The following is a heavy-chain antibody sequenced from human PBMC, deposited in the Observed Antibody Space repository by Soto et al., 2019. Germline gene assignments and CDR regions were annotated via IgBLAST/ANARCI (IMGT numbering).Heavy chain of an antibody. D-gene: IGHD1-26*01. Sequence: QVQLVQSGAEVTKPGSSVKVSCKASAGTFSSYAISWLRQASGQGLEGMGGIIPIFGTANYAQKFQGRVTITADKSTSTAYMELSSLRSEDTAVYYCASAGAIHWFDPWGQGTLVTVSS. J-gene: IGHJ5*02. CDR3: ASAGAIHWFDP. CDR2: IIPIFGTA. CDR1: AGTFSSYA. V-gene: IGHV1-69*06.